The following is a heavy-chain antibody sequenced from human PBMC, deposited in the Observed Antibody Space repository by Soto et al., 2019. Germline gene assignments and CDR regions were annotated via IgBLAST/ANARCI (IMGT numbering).Heavy chain of an antibody. Sequence: GGSLRLSCAASGFTFSSYGMHWVRQAPGKGLEWVAVISYDGSNKYYADSVKGRFTISRDNSKNTLYLQMNSLRAEDTAVYYCAKDSLSGYDLMSWFDPWGQGTLVTVSS. J-gene: IGHJ5*02. CDR2: ISYDGSNK. D-gene: IGHD5-12*01. CDR3: AKDSLSGYDLMSWFDP. V-gene: IGHV3-30*18. CDR1: GFTFSSYG.